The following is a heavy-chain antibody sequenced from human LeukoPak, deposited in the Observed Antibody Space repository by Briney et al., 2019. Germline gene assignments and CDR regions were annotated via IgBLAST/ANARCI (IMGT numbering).Heavy chain of an antibody. CDR3: ARHSEGYYDILTGYYAPFDY. Sequence: GGSLRLSCAASGFTFSNYGMHWVRQAPGKGLEWVAVISYDGSNKYYADSVKGRFTISRDESKNTLYLQMNSLRPEDTAVYYCARHSEGYYDILTGYYAPFDYWGQGTLVTVSS. CDR1: GFTFSNYG. D-gene: IGHD3-9*01. J-gene: IGHJ4*02. CDR2: ISYDGSNK. V-gene: IGHV3-30*03.